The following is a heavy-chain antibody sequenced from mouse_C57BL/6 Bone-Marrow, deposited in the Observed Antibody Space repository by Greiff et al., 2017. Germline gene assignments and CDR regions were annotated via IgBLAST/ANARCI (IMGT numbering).Heavy chain of an antibody. CDR3: VRHGRYQAWFAY. D-gene: IGHD2-14*01. Sequence: EVKVVESGGGLVQPKGSLKLSCAASGFSFNTYAMNWVRQAPGKGLEWVARIRSKSNNYATYYADSVKDRFTISRDDSESMLYLQMNNLKTEDTAMYYCVRHGRYQAWFAYWGQGTLVTVSA. V-gene: IGHV10-1*01. J-gene: IGHJ3*01. CDR2: IRSKSNNYAT. CDR1: GFSFNTYA.